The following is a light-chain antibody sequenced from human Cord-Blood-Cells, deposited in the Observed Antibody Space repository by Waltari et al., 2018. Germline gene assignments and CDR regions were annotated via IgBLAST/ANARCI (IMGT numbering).Light chain of an antibody. Sequence: DIVMTQSPDSLAVSLGERATINCKSSQSVVYSSNNKNYLAWYQQKPGQPPKLLMYWASTREAGVPDRFSGSGSGTDFTLTISSLQAEDVAVYCCQQYYSTPRTFGQGTKVEIK. J-gene: IGKJ1*01. V-gene: IGKV4-1*01. CDR1: QSVVYSSNNKNY. CDR3: QQYYSTPRT. CDR2: WAS.